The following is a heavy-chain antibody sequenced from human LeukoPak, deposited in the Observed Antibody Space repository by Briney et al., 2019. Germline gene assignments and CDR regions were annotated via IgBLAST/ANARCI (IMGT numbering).Heavy chain of an antibody. V-gene: IGHV4-61*01. CDR2: IFYSGTT. J-gene: IGHJ4*02. Sequence: SETLSLTCIFSSDSISSGSISNFYWNWIRQPPGKGLVWIGYIFYSGTTNYNPSLKSRVTISIDTSKNQFSLKLSSVTAADTAVYYCARSDCSGGACYINFDYWGQGTLVTVSS. D-gene: IGHD2-15*01. CDR1: SDSISSGSISNFY. CDR3: ARSDCSGGACYINFDY.